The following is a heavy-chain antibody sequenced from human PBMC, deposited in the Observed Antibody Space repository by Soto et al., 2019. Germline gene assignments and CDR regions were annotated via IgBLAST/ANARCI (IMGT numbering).Heavy chain of an antibody. CDR1: GYTFTGYY. CDR3: ARVHGDYCGYYYGMDV. V-gene: IGHV1-2*04. J-gene: IGHJ6*02. CDR2: INPNSGGT. Sequence: QVQLVQSGAEVKKPGASVKVSCKASGYTFTGYYMHWVRQAPGQGLEWMGWINPNSGGTNYAQKFQGWVTMTRDTXIXXAYMERSRLRSDDTAVYCGARVHGDYCGYYYGMDVWGQGTTVTVSS. D-gene: IGHD4-17*01.